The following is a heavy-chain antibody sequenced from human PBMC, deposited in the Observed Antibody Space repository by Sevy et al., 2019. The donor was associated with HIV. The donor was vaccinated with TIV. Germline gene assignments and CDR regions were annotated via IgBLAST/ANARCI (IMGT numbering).Heavy chain of an antibody. CDR2: IKRDESVK. Sequence: GGSLRLSCAASGFTFSDYWMTWVRQAPGKDLERVANIKRDESVKHYVDSVKGRFSVSRDNAKNSLYLHMNSLSADDTALYYWARDSSYCSGDKCYDVFDIWGQGTMVTVSS. J-gene: IGHJ3*02. D-gene: IGHD2-21*01. CDR3: ARDSSYCSGDKCYDVFDI. V-gene: IGHV3-7*01. CDR1: GFTFSDYW.